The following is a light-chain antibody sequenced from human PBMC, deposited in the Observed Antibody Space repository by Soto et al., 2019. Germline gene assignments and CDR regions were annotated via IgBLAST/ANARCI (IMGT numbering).Light chain of an antibody. Sequence: EIVLTQSPATLSLSPGERATLSCRASQSVSSYLAWYQQKPGQAPRLLIYDASNRAPCIPARFSGSGSGTDFTLTICSLEPEDFAVYYCQQRSNWPLLFTFGPGTKVDIK. V-gene: IGKV3-11*01. CDR3: QQRSNWPLLFT. J-gene: IGKJ3*01. CDR1: QSVSSY. CDR2: DAS.